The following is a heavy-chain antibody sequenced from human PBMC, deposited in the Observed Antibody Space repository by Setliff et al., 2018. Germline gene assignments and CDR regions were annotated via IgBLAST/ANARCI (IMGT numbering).Heavy chain of an antibody. D-gene: IGHD2-8*01. CDR3: ASVDIVLMVYAL. CDR2: INHSGST. J-gene: IGHJ4*02. CDR1: GGSFSGYY. Sequence: PSETLSLTCAVYGGSFSGYYWSWIRQPPGKGLEWIGEINHSGSTNYNPSLKSRVTISVDTSKNQFSLKLSSVTAADTAVYYCASVDIVLMVYALWGQGTLGTSPQ. V-gene: IGHV4-34*01.